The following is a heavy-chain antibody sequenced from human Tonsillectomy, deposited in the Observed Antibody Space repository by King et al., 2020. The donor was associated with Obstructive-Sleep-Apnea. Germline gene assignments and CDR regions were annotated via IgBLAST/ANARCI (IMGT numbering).Heavy chain of an antibody. CDR1: GFSLSTSGMC. V-gene: IGHV2-70*04. J-gene: IGHJ3*02. D-gene: IGHD6-6*01. CDR3: ARVNRYSRSSRRAFDI. CDR2: IDWYDDK. Sequence: VTLKESGPALVKPTQTLTLTCTFSGFSLSTSGMCVGWIRQPPGKALEWLARIDWYDDKFYSTSLRTRLTISKDPSKNQVVLTMTNMDPVDTGTYYCARVNRYSRSSRRAFDIWGQGTMVTVSS.